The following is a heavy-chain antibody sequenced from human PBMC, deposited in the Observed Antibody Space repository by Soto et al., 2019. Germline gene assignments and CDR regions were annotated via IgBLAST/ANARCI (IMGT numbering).Heavy chain of an antibody. Sequence: SETLSLTCTVSGGSISSGGYYWSWIRQHPGKGLEWIAYIYSSGSTYYIPSLKSRFTISVDTSKNQFSLKLSSVTAADTAVYYCARVYRIGHFDYWGQGTLVTVSS. V-gene: IGHV4-31*03. CDR2: IYSSGST. CDR1: GGSISSGGYY. CDR3: ARVYRIGHFDY. J-gene: IGHJ4*02. D-gene: IGHD2-2*01.